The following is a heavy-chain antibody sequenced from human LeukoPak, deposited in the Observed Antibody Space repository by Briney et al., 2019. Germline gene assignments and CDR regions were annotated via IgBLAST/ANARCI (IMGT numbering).Heavy chain of an antibody. CDR2: ISFDGTNK. CDR1: EFAFIHYT. J-gene: IGHJ4*02. V-gene: IGHV3-30*18. D-gene: IGHD6-19*01. CDR3: AKGGGSAWYYFDY. Sequence: GGSLRLSCAASEFAFIHYTMNWVRQAPGKGLEWAAVISFDGTNKYYADSVKGRFAIYRDNSKNTVSLQMSSLRPEDTAVYYCAKGGGSAWYYFDYWGQGTLVTVSS.